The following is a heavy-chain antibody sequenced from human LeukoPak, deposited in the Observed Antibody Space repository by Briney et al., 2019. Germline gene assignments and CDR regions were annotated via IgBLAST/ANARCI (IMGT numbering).Heavy chain of an antibody. Sequence: PGGSLRLSCAASGFTFDDYAMNWVRQAPGKGLECLANIKQDGSETYYADSVKGRFTISRDNAKNSLYLQMNSLRAEDTAVYYCARETPRRGETRDGYRWGQGTLVTVSS. J-gene: IGHJ4*02. CDR1: GFTFDDYA. V-gene: IGHV3-7*01. D-gene: IGHD5-24*01. CDR3: ARETPRRGETRDGYR. CDR2: IKQDGSET.